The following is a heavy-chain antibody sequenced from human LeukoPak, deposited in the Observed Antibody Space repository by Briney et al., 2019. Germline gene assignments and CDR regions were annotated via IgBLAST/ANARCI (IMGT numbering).Heavy chain of an antibody. J-gene: IGHJ4*02. CDR1: GFTVSSNY. Sequence: GGSLRLSCAVSGFTVSSNYMGWVRQAPGKGLEWVSVIYSGGGTYYADSVKGRFTISRDNSKNTVYLQMNSLRVEDTAVYYCARSRGTFFPHDYWGQGTLVTVSS. CDR2: IYSGGGT. D-gene: IGHD3-10*01. CDR3: ARSRGTFFPHDY. V-gene: IGHV3-66*01.